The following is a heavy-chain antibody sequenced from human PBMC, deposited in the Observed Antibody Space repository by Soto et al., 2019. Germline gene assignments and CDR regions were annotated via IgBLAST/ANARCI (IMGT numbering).Heavy chain of an antibody. CDR3: IYRRAAYDYHGLDV. D-gene: IGHD6-25*01. CDR1: GFSLSSSGVG. CDR2: LYFNGDR. V-gene: IGHV2-5*01. Sequence: SGPTLVNPTQTLALTCTFSGFSLSSSGVGVGWIRHPPGKSLEWLAVLYFNGDRRRSPSLENRLTITKDTSKNQVTLTMTNMDPVDTATYYCIYRRAAYDYHGLDVWGQGTMVTV. J-gene: IGHJ6*02.